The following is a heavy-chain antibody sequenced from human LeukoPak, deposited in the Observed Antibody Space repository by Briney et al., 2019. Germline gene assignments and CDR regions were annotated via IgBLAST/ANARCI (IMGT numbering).Heavy chain of an antibody. Sequence: PGGSLRFSCTASGFTFGDYAMNWARQAPGKGLEWVASINHNGNVNYYVDSVKGRFTISRDNAKNSLYLQMSNLRAEDTAVYFCARGGDLDVWGQGATVTVSS. CDR2: INHNGNVN. J-gene: IGHJ6*02. CDR1: GFTFGDYA. D-gene: IGHD2-21*01. V-gene: IGHV3-7*03. CDR3: ARGGDLDV.